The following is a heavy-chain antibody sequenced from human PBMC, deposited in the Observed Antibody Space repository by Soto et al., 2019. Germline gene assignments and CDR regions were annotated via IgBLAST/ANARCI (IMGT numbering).Heavy chain of an antibody. Sequence: PSETLSLTCTVSGGSISSSSYYWGWIRQPPGKGLEWIGSIYYSGSAYYNPSLKSRVTISVDTSKNQFSLKLSSVTAADTAVYYCARCPLGYCSSTSCYRAFDIWGQGTMVTVSS. V-gene: IGHV4-39*01. J-gene: IGHJ3*02. CDR3: ARCPLGYCSSTSCYRAFDI. D-gene: IGHD2-2*01. CDR2: IYYSGSA. CDR1: GGSISSSSYY.